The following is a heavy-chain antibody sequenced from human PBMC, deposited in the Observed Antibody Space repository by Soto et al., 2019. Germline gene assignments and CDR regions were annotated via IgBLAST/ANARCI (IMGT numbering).Heavy chain of an antibody. CDR3: ARGQWLLLQWSVAFDI. Sequence: GGSLRLSCAASGFTFSNYAMSWVRQAPGKGLEWVSSISATGSSTYYSDSVKGRFAISRDNSKKTVSLQMNGLRAEDTAIYYCARGQWLLLQWSVAFDIWGQGTMVTVSS. CDR1: GFTFSNYA. V-gene: IGHV3-23*01. J-gene: IGHJ3*02. CDR2: ISATGSST. D-gene: IGHD3-22*01.